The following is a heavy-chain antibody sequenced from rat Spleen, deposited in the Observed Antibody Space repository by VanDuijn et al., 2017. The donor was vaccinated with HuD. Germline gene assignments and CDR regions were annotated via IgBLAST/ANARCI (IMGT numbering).Heavy chain of an antibody. CDR2: INSAGST. CDR3: AKTTVAYYYVMDA. CDR1: GYSITSSYR. D-gene: IGHD1-3*01. J-gene: IGHJ4*01. Sequence: EVQLQESGPGLVKPSQSLSLTCSVTGYSITSSYRWNWIRKFPGNKLEWMGYINSAGSTNYTPSLKSRISVTRDTSKNQFFLQVNSVTTEDTATYYCAKTTVAYYYVMDAWGQGVMVTVSS. V-gene: IGHV3-3*01.